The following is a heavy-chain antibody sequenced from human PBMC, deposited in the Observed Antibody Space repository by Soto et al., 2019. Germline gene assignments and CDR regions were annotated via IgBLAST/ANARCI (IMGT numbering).Heavy chain of an antibody. CDR2: ISYDGSNK. Sequence: GGSLRLSCAASGFTFSSYGMHWVRQAPGKGLEWVAVISYDGSNKYYADSVKGRFTISRDNAKNSLYLQMNSLRSEDTAVYYCARAMSGPDDYWGQGTLVTVS. J-gene: IGHJ4*02. CDR1: GFTFSSYG. CDR3: ARAMSGPDDY. V-gene: IGHV3-30*03. D-gene: IGHD3-3*01.